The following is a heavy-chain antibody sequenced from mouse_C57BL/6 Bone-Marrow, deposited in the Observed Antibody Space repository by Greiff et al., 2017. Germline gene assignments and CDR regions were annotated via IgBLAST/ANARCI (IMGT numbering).Heavy chain of an antibody. J-gene: IGHJ2*01. CDR2: IDPENGDT. CDR1: GFNIKDDY. D-gene: IGHD2-5*01. Sequence: EVQLQQSGAELVRPGASVKLSCTASGFNIKDDYMHWVKQRPEQGLEWIGWIDPENGDTEYASKFQGKATITADTSSNTAYLQLSSLTSEDTAVYYCTTGYYSNYGYWGQGTTLTVS. CDR3: TTGYYSNYGY. V-gene: IGHV14-4*01.